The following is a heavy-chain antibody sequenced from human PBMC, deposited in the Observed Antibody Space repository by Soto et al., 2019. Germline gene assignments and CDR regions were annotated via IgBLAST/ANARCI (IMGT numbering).Heavy chain of an antibody. Sequence: QVRLRESGPQVVKPSATLSLNCNVSGGSFRSYCLCWIRQSPGKGQEWISISHFSWSSNYNPSFKSRVSLSITPSKNQFSVRLTSVPPSNTAVYYCARDGHFAPWGQGILVTVS. CDR3: ARDGHFAP. J-gene: IGHJ5*02. CDR2: SHFSWSS. V-gene: IGHV4-59*01. CDR1: GGSFRSYC.